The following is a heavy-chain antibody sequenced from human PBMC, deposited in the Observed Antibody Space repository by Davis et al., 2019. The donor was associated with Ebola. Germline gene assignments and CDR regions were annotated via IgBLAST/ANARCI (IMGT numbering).Heavy chain of an antibody. D-gene: IGHD3-3*01. Sequence: PSETLSLTCTVSGVSISRHYWSWIRQPPGKRLEWIGSIYYTGSAYYNSSLASRATISVDTSKNQFFLKLTSVTAADTAVYYCARFGFGAFWGQGILVTVSS. CDR3: ARFGFGAF. CDR2: IYYTGSA. J-gene: IGHJ4*02. V-gene: IGHV4-59*11. CDR1: GVSISRHY.